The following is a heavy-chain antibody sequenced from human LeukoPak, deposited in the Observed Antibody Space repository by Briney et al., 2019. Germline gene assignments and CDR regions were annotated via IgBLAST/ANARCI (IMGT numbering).Heavy chain of an antibody. D-gene: IGHD3-16*02. J-gene: IGHJ4*02. Sequence: GSLRLSCAASGFTFSSYWMSWVRQAPGKGLEWVANIKQDGSEKYYVDSVKGRFTISRDNAKNSLYLQMNSLRAEDTAVYYCASLSNYYDYVWGSYRYRVIDYWGQGTLVTVSS. CDR2: IKQDGSEK. CDR3: ASLSNYYDYVWGSYRYRVIDY. V-gene: IGHV3-7*01. CDR1: GFTFSSYW.